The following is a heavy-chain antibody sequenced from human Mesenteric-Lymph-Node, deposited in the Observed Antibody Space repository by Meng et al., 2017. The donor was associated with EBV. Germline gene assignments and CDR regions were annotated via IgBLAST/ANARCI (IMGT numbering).Heavy chain of an antibody. CDR3: AKGGYFGTPRY. J-gene: IGHJ4*02. D-gene: IGHD3-9*01. CDR1: GFTFTDYA. Sequence: VQLVESGGGLVKPGGSLRFSCAASGFTFTDYAMTWVRQAPGKGLEWVSGISQTGGSTYYADSVKGRFTISRDNSKDTVYLQMSSLRAEDTAVYFCAKGGYFGTPRYWGQGTLVTVSS. V-gene: IGHV3-23*04. CDR2: ISQTGGST.